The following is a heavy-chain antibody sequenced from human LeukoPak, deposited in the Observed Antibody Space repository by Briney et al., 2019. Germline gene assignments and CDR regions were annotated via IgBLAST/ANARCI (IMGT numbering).Heavy chain of an antibody. V-gene: IGHV3-23*01. CDR2: ISGSGGST. CDR3: AKGVQVGRFGSDY. J-gene: IGHJ4*02. Sequence: GGSLRLSCAASGFTFSSYAMSWVRQAPGKGLEWVSAISGSGGSTYYADSVKGRFTISRDNSKNTLYLQMSSMRAEDTAVYYCAKGVQVGRFGSDYWGQGTLVTVSS. CDR1: GFTFSSYA. D-gene: IGHD1-14*01.